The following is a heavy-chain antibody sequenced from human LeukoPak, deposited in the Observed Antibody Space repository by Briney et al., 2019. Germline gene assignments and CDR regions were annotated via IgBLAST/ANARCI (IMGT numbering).Heavy chain of an antibody. J-gene: IGHJ5*02. Sequence: PSETLSLTCAVYGGSFSGYYWSWIRQPPGKGLEWIGEFNHSGSTNYNPSLKSRVTISVDTSKNQFSLKLSSVTAADSAVYYCARGAGVYYDFWSGYSKGYNWFDPWGQGTLVTVSS. V-gene: IGHV4-34*01. CDR3: ARGAGVYYDFWSGYSKGYNWFDP. CDR2: FNHSGST. CDR1: GGSFSGYY. D-gene: IGHD3-3*01.